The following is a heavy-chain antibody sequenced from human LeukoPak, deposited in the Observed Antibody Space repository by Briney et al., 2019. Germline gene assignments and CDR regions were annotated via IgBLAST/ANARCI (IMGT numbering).Heavy chain of an antibody. V-gene: IGHV1-18*01. CDR1: VYTYTIYS. J-gene: IGHJ4*02. CDR2: ISIYNSNT. Sequence: ASVTVSFKCSVYTYTIYSFNWVRLAPAQGLEWMGLISIYNSNTNNAQQLHGSLIMTTHTTTSKDYMELRSLRSDDTAVYYCAKNRWRDGSSAFDNWGQGTLVTVSS. CDR3: AKNRWRDGSSAFDN. D-gene: IGHD6-6*01.